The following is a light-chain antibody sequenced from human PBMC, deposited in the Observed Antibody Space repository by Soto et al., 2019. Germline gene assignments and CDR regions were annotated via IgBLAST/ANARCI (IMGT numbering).Light chain of an antibody. CDR2: LGS. Sequence: DIVMTQSPLSLPVTPGEPASISCRSSQSLLHSNGYNYLDWYLQKPGQSPQLLIYLGSNRASGALDRFSGRGSGTDFRLKISRVEAEDVGVYYCMQALQAITFGQGTRLEIK. J-gene: IGKJ5*01. CDR3: MQALQAIT. CDR1: QSLLHSNGYNY. V-gene: IGKV2-28*01.